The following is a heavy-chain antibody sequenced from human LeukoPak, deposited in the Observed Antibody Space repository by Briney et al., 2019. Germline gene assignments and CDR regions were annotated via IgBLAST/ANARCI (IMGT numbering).Heavy chain of an antibody. CDR1: GYTFTSYG. V-gene: IGHV1-69*13. CDR2: IIPIFGTA. J-gene: IGHJ4*02. Sequence: SVKVSCKASGYTFTSYGISWVRQAPGQGLEWMGGIIPIFGTANYAQKFQGRVTITADESTSTAYMELSSLRSEDTAVYYCARDGYCSSTSCYMDYWGQGTLVTVSS. CDR3: ARDGYCSSTSCYMDY. D-gene: IGHD2-2*02.